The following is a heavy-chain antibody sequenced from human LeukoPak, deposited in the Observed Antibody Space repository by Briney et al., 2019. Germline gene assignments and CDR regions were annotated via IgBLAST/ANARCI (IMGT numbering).Heavy chain of an antibody. V-gene: IGHV3-23*01. CDR2: IYDDNT. CDR3: ARRRSGEVDY. J-gene: IGHJ4*02. Sequence: GGSLRLSYAASGFTVSAYAMAWVRQAPGKGLEWVSTIYDDNTYYADSVKGRFTISRDNSKNTLYLHMNSLRAEDTAVFYCARRRSGEVDYWGQGTLVTVSS. CDR1: GFTVSAYA. D-gene: IGHD2-15*01.